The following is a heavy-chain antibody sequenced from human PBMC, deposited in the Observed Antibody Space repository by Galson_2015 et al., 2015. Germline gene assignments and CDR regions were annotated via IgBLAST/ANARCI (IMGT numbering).Heavy chain of an antibody. CDR1: GYTLTELS. CDR3: ATSGRKWELRAFDY. V-gene: IGHV1-24*01. D-gene: IGHD1-26*01. Sequence: SVKVSCKVSGYTLTELSMHWVRQAPGKGLEWMGGFDPEDGETIYAQKFQGRVTMTEDTSTDTAYMELSSLRSEDTAVYYCATSGRKWELRAFDYWGQGTLVTVSS. CDR2: FDPEDGET. J-gene: IGHJ4*02.